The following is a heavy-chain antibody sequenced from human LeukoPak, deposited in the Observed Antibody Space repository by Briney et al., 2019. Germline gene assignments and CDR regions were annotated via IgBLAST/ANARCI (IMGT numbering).Heavy chain of an antibody. CDR2: INHSGST. CDR3: ARGAARRDGYK. Sequence: PSETLSLTCAVYGGSFSGYYWSWIRQPPGKGLEWIGEINHSGSTNYNPSLKSRVTISVDTSKNQFSLKLTSVTAADTAVYYCARGAARRDGYKWGQGTLVTVSS. V-gene: IGHV4-34*01. D-gene: IGHD5-24*01. CDR1: GGSFSGYY. J-gene: IGHJ4*02.